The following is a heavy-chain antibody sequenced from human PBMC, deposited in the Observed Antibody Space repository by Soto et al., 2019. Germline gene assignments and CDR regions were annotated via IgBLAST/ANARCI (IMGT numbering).Heavy chain of an antibody. CDR2: ISSSTTTI. Sequence: GGSLRLSCAASGFTFSNYSMNWVRQAPGKGLEWVSYISSSTTTIYYADSVKGRFNISRDNAKTSLYLQMNSLRDEDSAVYYCLRGERGENVRYYYGMDVWGQGTTVTVSS. CDR3: LRGERGENVRYYYGMDV. V-gene: IGHV3-48*02. D-gene: IGHD2-15*01. J-gene: IGHJ6*02. CDR1: GFTFSNYS.